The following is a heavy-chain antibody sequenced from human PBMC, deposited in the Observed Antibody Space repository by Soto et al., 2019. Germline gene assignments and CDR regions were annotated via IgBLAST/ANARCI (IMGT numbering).Heavy chain of an antibody. CDR1: GYSFSNYL. CDR3: ASLGGVGAVNWFGP. D-gene: IGHD1-26*01. V-gene: IGHV5-10-1*01. CDR2: IDPSDSWT. J-gene: IGHJ5*02. Sequence: GESLKISCKGSGYSFSNYLISWVRQMPGKGLEWMGRIDPSDSWTHYSPSFQGHVTISADKSISTVYLQWSSLKASDTAMYYCASLGGVGAVNWFGPFGQRTLVTFYS.